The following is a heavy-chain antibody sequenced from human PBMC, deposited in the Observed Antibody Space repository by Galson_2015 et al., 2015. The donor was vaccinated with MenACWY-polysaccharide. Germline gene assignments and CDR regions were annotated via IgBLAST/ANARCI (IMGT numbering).Heavy chain of an antibody. V-gene: IGHV3-48*03. CDR2: IGSGGNI. CDR3: VSDRDWAFQI. J-gene: IGHJ3*02. D-gene: IGHD2-21*01. Sequence: SLRLSCAGSGSIFSGLHLNWIRQVPGRGLQWISYIGSGGNIWNAESVKGRYTISRDNAKNSLYLQMNSLRDEDTAVYYCVSDRDWAFQIWGQVTMVTVSS. CDR1: GSIFSGLH.